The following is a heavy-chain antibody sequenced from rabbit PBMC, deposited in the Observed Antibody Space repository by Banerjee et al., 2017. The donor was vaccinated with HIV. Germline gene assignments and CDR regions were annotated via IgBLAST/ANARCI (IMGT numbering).Heavy chain of an antibody. CDR3: ARDAGYAVDGGYYGMDL. CDR2: IYTNSGTT. CDR1: GIDFSSYYY. Sequence: QQQLEESGGGLVKPGGTLTLTCKGSGIDFSSYYYMCWVRQAPGKGLELIACIYTNSGTTWYASWVNGRHTISRSTSLNTVDLKMTSLTAADTATYFCARDAGYAVDGGYYGMDLWGQGTLVTVS. V-gene: IGHV1S43*01. D-gene: IGHD6-1*01. J-gene: IGHJ6*01.